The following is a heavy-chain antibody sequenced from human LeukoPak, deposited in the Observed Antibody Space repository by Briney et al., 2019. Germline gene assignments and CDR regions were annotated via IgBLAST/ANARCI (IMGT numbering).Heavy chain of an antibody. D-gene: IGHD1-26*01. V-gene: IGHV3-23*01. J-gene: IGHJ4*02. CDR1: GFTFSSYN. CDR3: AKYGPQDSGSSHFDY. Sequence: GGSLRLSYAASGFTFSSYNMNWVRQAPGKGLEWVSAIRDSGSSTHYADSVKGRFTTSRDNSKNTLFLQMNSLRAEDTAIYYCAKYGPQDSGSSHFDYWGQGALVTVSS. CDR2: IRDSGSST.